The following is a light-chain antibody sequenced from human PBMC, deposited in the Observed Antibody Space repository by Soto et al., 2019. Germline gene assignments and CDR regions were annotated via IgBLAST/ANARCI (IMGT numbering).Light chain of an antibody. V-gene: IGKV1-5*03. CDR1: QSFSRW. Sequence: DIQMTQSPSTLSASVGDRVTITCRASQSFSRWLAWYQQKPGKAPNLLIYESSNLASGVPSRFSGSGSGREFTLTICSLQPDDVGIYYCQQYSTYWTFGQGTKVEIK. CDR3: QQYSTYWT. J-gene: IGKJ1*01. CDR2: ESS.